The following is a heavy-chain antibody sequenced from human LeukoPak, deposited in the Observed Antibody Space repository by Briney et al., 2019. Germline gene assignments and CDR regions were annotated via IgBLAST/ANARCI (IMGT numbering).Heavy chain of an antibody. J-gene: IGHJ5*02. D-gene: IGHD6-6*01. CDR1: GYSISSGYY. CDR3: ARGYSSSSGWFDP. Sequence: KSSETLSLTCTVSGYSISSGYYWGWIRPPPGKGLEWIGSIYHSGSTYYNPSLKSRVTISVDTSKNQFSLKLSSVTAADTAVYSCARGYSSSSGWFDPWGQGTLVTVSS. CDR2: IYHSGST. V-gene: IGHV4-38-2*02.